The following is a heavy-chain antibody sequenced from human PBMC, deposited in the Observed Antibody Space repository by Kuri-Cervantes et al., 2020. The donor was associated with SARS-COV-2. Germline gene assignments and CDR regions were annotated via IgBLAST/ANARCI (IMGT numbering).Heavy chain of an antibody. D-gene: IGHD6-19*01. CDR3: ARGFNSAVGGTYWFDP. V-gene: IGHV1-2*02. CDR1: GYTXXGYY. J-gene: IGHJ5*02. Sequence: ASVKVSXXASGYTXXGYYMXWVRQAPXQGLXWMXXXNPXXGGTNYAQKFQGRVTMTRDTSIXXAYIELSRLRSDGTAVYYCARGFNSAVGGTYWFDPWGQGTLVTVSS. CDR2: XNPXXGGT.